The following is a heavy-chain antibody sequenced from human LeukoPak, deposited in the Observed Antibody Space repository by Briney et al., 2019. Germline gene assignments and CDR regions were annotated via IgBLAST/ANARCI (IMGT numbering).Heavy chain of an antibody. CDR2: IYYSGST. CDR1: GGSFSGYY. Sequence: SETLSLTCAVYGGSFSGYYWSWIRQPPGKGLEWIGYIYYSGSTNYNPSLKSRVTISVDTSKNQFSLKLSSVTAADTAVYYCARDSLISPRGYFDLWGRGTLVTVSS. CDR3: ARDSLISPRGYFDL. D-gene: IGHD3-10*01. V-gene: IGHV4-59*01. J-gene: IGHJ2*01.